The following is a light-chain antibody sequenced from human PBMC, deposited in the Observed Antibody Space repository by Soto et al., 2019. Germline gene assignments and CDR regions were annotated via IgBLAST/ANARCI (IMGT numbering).Light chain of an antibody. CDR2: AAS. V-gene: IGKV3-20*01. Sequence: TQFPGTLSASPGERVILSCRASQSVRGDLAWFQQKPGRSPRLLIYAASTRATGVPDRFSGTGSGTDFALTISRLETDDSAVYYCQQYGGSPFTFGPGTKVDIK. J-gene: IGKJ3*01. CDR3: QQYGGSPFT. CDR1: QSVRGD.